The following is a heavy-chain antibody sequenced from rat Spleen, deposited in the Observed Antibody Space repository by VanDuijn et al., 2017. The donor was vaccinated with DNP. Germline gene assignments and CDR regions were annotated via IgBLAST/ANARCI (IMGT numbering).Heavy chain of an antibody. CDR1: GYTFTSYY. Sequence: QVQLQQSGAELAKPGSSVKISCKASGYTFTSYYISWIKQTTGQGLEYIGYINTGSGSTNYNEKFKGKATLTVDKSSSTAFMQLSSLTPDDSAVYYCARYGYNAMDAWGQGASVTVSS. D-gene: IGHD1-4*01. V-gene: IGHV1-43*01. J-gene: IGHJ4*01. CDR2: INTGSGST. CDR3: ARYGYNAMDA.